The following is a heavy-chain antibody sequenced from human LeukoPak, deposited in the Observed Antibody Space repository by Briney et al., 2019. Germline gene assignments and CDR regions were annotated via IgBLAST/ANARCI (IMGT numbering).Heavy chain of an antibody. V-gene: IGHV4-34*01. CDR1: GGSFSGYY. CDR3: ARGGEYCSSTSCYAGGDWFDP. J-gene: IGHJ5*02. D-gene: IGHD2-2*01. Sequence: SETLSLTCAVYGGSFSGYYWSWIRQPPGKGLEWIGEINHSGSTNYNPSLKSRVTISVDTSKNQFSLKLSSVTAADTAVYYCARGGEYCSSTSCYAGGDWFDPWGQGTLVTVSS. CDR2: INHSGST.